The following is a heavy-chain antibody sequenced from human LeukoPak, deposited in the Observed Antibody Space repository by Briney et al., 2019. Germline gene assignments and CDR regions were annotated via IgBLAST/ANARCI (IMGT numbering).Heavy chain of an antibody. CDR2: ISYDGSNK. Sequence: PGGSLRLSCAASGFTFSSYSMNWVRQAPGKGLEWVAVISYDGSNKYYADSVKGRFTISRDNSKNTLYLQMNSLRAEDTAVYYCAKRAKYSYGSVDYWGQGTLVTVSS. CDR3: AKRAKYSYGSVDY. CDR1: GFTFSSYS. J-gene: IGHJ4*02. V-gene: IGHV3-30*18. D-gene: IGHD5-18*01.